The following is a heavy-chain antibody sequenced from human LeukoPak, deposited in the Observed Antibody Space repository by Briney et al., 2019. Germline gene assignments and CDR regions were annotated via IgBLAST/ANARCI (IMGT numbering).Heavy chain of an antibody. J-gene: IGHJ4*02. CDR1: GDRVFSSITA. D-gene: IGHD2-15*01. Sequence: SQTLSPTRAISGDRVFSSITAWNWIRQSPSRGLEWLGRTYYRSKWKNDYAVSVKSRITINPDTSENQFSLQLNSVTPEDTAVYYCAREGGGAVAAFDYWGEGVLVTVSS. CDR2: TYYRSKWKN. V-gene: IGHV6-1*01. CDR3: AREGGGAVAAFDY.